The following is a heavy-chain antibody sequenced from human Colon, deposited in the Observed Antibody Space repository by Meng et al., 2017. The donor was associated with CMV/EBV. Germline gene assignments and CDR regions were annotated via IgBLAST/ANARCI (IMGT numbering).Heavy chain of an antibody. CDR1: GFFFRNYA. Sequence: GESLKISCAASGFFFRNYAIHWVRQAPGKGLEWVSVISYSGSSKSYADSVKGRFTISRDNSQNTLYLQMDSLRPEDTDVYYCARDLAPAGGSYYYAMDVWGQGTTVTVSS. V-gene: IGHV3-30-3*01. D-gene: IGHD6-13*01. CDR3: ARDLAPAGGSYYYAMDV. J-gene: IGHJ6*02. CDR2: ISYSGSSK.